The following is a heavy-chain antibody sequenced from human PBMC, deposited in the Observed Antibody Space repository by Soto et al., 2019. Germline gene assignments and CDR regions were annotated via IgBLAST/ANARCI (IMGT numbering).Heavy chain of an antibody. J-gene: IGHJ4*02. CDR2: IRSRTNSDET. CDR3: VGGGPLLTPFQF. D-gene: IGHD2-21*01. V-gene: IGHV3-73*02. CDR1: GFIFSGSA. Sequence: EVQLVESGGGLVQPGGSLKLSCAASGFIFSGSAMHWVRQASGKGLEYIGRIRSRTNSDETVHVASLKGRFTITRDVSKDTAYIQMNSLKTEDTAVYVCVGGGPLLTPFQFWCRGTLVTVFS.